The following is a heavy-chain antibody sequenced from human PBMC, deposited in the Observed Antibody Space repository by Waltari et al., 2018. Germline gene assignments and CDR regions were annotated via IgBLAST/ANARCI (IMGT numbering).Heavy chain of an antibody. CDR1: GFALDDYA. CDR2: ISWNRGSI. J-gene: IGHJ4*02. D-gene: IGHD6-19*01. CDR3: AKGVQQWLVYFDY. V-gene: IGHV3-9*01. Sequence: DVQLVESGGGLVQPGRSLRRSCAASGFALDDYAMHWVRQAPGKGLEWVSGISWNRGSIGYADSVKGRFTISRDNAKNSLDLQMNSLRAEDTALYYCAKGVQQWLVYFDYWGQGTLVTVSS.